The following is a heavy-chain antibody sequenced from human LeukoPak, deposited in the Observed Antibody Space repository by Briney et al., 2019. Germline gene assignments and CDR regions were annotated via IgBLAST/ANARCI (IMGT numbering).Heavy chain of an antibody. D-gene: IGHD3-10*01. CDR2: IYYSGST. CDR1: GASISSYY. J-gene: IGHJ4*02. V-gene: IGHV4-59*05. Sequence: SETLSLTCTVSGASISSYYWSWIRQPPGKGLEWIGSIYYSGSTYYNPSLKSRVTISVDTSKNQFSLKLSSVTAADTAVYYCASLHYYGSGSYPYWGQGTLVTVSS. CDR3: ASLHYYGSGSYPY.